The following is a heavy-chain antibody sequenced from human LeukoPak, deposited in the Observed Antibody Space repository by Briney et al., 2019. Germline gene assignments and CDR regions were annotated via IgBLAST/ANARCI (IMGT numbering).Heavy chain of an antibody. V-gene: IGHV4-59*11. CDR1: GGSINSHY. J-gene: IGHJ4*02. Sequence: SETLSLTCTVSGGSINSHYWSWIRQPPGKALEWIGHIFYSGSTKYNPSLKSRVTISVDTSKNQFSLKLSSVTAADTAVYYCARASRGYSYGPFDYWGQGTLVTVSS. CDR3: ARASRGYSYGPFDY. CDR2: IFYSGST. D-gene: IGHD5-18*01.